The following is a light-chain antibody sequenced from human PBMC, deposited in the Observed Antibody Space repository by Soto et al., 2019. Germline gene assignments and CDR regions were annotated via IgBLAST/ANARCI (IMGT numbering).Light chain of an antibody. CDR1: QSVGSY. CDR3: QQRSDWPS. CDR2: DAS. Sequence: EVVLTQSPATLSLSPGERATLSCWASQSVGSYLAWYQQKLGQAPRLLIYDASNRATGIPARFSGSGSGTDFTLTISSLEPEDFAVYYCQQRSDWPSVGQGTKLEIK. V-gene: IGKV3-11*01. J-gene: IGKJ2*01.